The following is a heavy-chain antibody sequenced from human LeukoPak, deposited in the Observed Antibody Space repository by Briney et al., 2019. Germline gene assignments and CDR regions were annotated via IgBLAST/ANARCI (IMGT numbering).Heavy chain of an antibody. J-gene: IGHJ4*02. CDR2: IYHSGST. V-gene: IGHV4-38-2*02. CDR1: GYSISSGYY. D-gene: IGHD3-16*01. Sequence: SETLSLTCTVSGYSISSGYYWGWIRQPPGKGLEWIGSIYHSGSTYYNPSLKSRVTISVDTSKSQFSLKLSSVTAADTAVYYCAREGIMITFGGTVAFDYWGQGALVTVSS. CDR3: AREGIMITFGGTVAFDY.